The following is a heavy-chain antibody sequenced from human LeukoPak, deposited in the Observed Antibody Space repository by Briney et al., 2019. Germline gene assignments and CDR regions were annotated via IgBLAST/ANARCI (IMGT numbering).Heavy chain of an antibody. V-gene: IGHV6-1*01. D-gene: IGHD6-19*01. CDR2: TYYRSKWCF. CDR1: GDSVSSSSVA. Sequence: TSETLSLTCAISGDSVSSSSVAWDWIRQSPSGGLEWLGRTYYRSKWCFDYANSVKSRIVIQPDTSKNQFSLQLSSVTPEDTAIYFCARDRGSGHYFFDSWGQGVLVTVSS. J-gene: IGHJ4*02. CDR3: ARDRGSGHYFFDS.